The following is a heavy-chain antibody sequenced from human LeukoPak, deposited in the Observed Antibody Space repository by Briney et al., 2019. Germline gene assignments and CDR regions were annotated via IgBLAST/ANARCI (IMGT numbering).Heavy chain of an antibody. CDR3: AKDIGGVGALGPFDY. Sequence: GRSLRLSCAASGFTFDDYAMHWVRQAPGKGLEWVSGISWNSGSIGYADSVKGRFTISRDDAKNSLYLQMSSLRAEDTALYYCAKDIGGVGALGPFDYWGQGTLVTVSS. D-gene: IGHD1-26*01. V-gene: IGHV3-9*01. J-gene: IGHJ4*02. CDR1: GFTFDDYA. CDR2: ISWNSGSI.